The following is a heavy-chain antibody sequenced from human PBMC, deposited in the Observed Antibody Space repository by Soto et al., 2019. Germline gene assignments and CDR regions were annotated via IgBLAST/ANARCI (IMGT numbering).Heavy chain of an antibody. V-gene: IGHV4-59*08. CDR1: GGSISSYY. Sequence: SETLSLTCTVSGGSISSYYWSWIRQPPGKGLEWIGYIYYSGSTNYNPSLKSRVTISVDTSKNQFSLKLSSVTAADTAVYYCARLPGGGSFDYWGQGTLVTVSS. J-gene: IGHJ4*02. CDR3: ARLPGGGSFDY. CDR2: IYYSGST. D-gene: IGHD1-26*01.